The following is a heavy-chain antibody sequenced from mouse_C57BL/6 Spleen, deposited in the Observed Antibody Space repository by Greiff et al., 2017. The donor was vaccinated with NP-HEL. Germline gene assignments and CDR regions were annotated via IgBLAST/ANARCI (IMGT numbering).Heavy chain of an antibody. CDR2: IYPRSGNT. CDR3: ARCVTTVVEEAMDD. J-gene: IGHJ4*01. V-gene: IGHV1-81*01. Sequence: QVQLQQSGAELARPGASVKLSCKASGYTFTSYGISWVKQRTGPGLEWIGEIYPRSGNTYYNEKFKGKATLPADKSSSPAYVELRSLTSEDSAVYFCARCVTTVVEEAMDDWGQGTSVTVSS. CDR1: GYTFTSYG. D-gene: IGHD1-1*01.